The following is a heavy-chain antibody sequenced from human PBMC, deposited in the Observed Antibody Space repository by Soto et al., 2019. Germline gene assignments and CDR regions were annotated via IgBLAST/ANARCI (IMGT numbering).Heavy chain of an antibody. CDR2: IYHSGST. CDR3: ARDQLEGNWFDP. CDR1: GGSISSGGYS. D-gene: IGHD1-1*01. Sequence: QLQLQESGSGLVRPSQTLSLTCAVSGGSISSGGYSWNWIRQPPGKGLEWIRYIYHSGSTLYNPSPKSRVTISVDKAKNQFSLKLSSVTAADTAVYYCARDQLEGNWFDPWGQGTLVTVSS. J-gene: IGHJ5*02. V-gene: IGHV4-30-2*01.